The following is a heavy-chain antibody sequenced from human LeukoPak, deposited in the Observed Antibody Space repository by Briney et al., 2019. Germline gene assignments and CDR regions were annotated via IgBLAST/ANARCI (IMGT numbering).Heavy chain of an antibody. D-gene: IGHD3-10*01. J-gene: IGHJ6*04. CDR1: GYTFTNYA. CDR3: ARRSMVQHLDV. V-gene: IGHV7-4-1*02. Sequence: PRASMKVSCKASGYTFTNYAMNWVRQAPGQGLEWMGWINTNTGNPTYAQGFTGRFVFSLDTSVSTAYLQISSLKAEDTAIYYCARRSMVQHLDVWGKGTTVTVSS. CDR2: INTNTGNP.